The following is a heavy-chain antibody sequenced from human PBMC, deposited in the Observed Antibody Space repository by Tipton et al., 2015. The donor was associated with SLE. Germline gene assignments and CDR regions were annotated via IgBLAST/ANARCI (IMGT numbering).Heavy chain of an antibody. CDR2: ISYDGSNK. J-gene: IGHJ3*02. CDR3: ARDGAAAGIDAFDI. D-gene: IGHD6-13*01. Sequence: SLRLSCAASGFTFSSYAMHWVRQAPGKGLEWVAVISYDGSNKYYADSVKGRFTISRDNSKNTLYLQMNSLRAEDTAVYYCARDGAAAGIDAFDIWGQGTMGTVSS. V-gene: IGHV3-30*04. CDR1: GFTFSSYA.